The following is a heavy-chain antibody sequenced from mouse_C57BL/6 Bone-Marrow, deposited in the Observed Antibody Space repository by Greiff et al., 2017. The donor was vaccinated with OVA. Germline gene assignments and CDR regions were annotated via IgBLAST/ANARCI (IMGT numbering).Heavy chain of an antibody. CDR2: INPYNGGT. CDR3: ARWDTTVVDDY. D-gene: IGHD1-1*01. V-gene: IGHV1-19*01. Sequence: VQLQQSGPVLVKPGASVKMSCKASGYTFTDYYMNWVKQSHGKSLEWIGVINPYNGGTSYNQKFKGKATLTVDKSSSTAYMALNSLTSEDSAVYYCARWDTTVVDDYWGQGTTLTVSS. J-gene: IGHJ2*01. CDR1: GYTFTDYY.